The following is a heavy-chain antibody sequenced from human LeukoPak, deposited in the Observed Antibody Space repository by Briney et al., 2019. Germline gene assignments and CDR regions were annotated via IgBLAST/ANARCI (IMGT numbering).Heavy chain of an antibody. V-gene: IGHV6-1*01. CDR3: ARDLGTTGWHTFDY. Sequence: SQTLSLTCAVSGDSVSSKNGAWNWIRQSPSRGLEWLGRTYYRSKWYNDYAESMEGRMTISQDTSKNQYSLHLNSVTPDDAAVYYCARDLGTTGWHTFDYWGQGTLVTVSS. D-gene: IGHD6-19*01. CDR2: TYYRSKWYN. CDR1: GDSVSSKNGA. J-gene: IGHJ4*02.